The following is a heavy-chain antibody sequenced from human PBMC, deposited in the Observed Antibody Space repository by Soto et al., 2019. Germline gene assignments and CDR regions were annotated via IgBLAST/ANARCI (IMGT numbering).Heavy chain of an antibody. V-gene: IGHV4-39*01. CDR3: ARGLRWTRTFDF. Sequence: QRQLRESGPGLVKPSETLSLTCSVSGGYITGSSSSWGWIRQSPGTGLQWIGSLSYSGSTYYNPSLTGRVAISADTSKNAFSLELKLMTAADTATYFCARGLRWTRTFDFWGRGTLVTVSS. D-gene: IGHD3-16*01. J-gene: IGHJ4*02. CDR1: GGYITGSSSS. CDR2: LSYSGST.